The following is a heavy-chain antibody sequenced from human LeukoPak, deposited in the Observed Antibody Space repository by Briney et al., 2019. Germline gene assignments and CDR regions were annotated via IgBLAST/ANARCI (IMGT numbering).Heavy chain of an antibody. CDR2: MNPNSGNT. CDR3: ARWGDILTGYYTNYYYGMDV. D-gene: IGHD3-9*01. Sequence: ASVKVSCKASGYTFTSYDINWVRQATGQGLEWMGWMNPNSGNTGYAQKFQGRVTMTRNTSISTAYMELSSLRSEDTAVYYCARWGDILTGYYTNYYYGMDVWGQGTTVTVSS. J-gene: IGHJ6*02. V-gene: IGHV1-8*01. CDR1: GYTFTSYD.